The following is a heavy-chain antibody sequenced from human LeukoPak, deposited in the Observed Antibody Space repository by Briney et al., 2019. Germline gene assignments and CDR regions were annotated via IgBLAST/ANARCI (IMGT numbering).Heavy chain of an antibody. Sequence: GGSLRLSCAASGFTFSSYEMNWVRQAPGKGLEWVSYISSSGSTIYYADSVKGRFTISRDNANNTLYLQMNSLRAEDTAVYYCSRDLRGVDDYWGQGTLVTVSS. CDR3: SRDLRGVDDY. D-gene: IGHD3-10*01. CDR1: GFTFSSYE. V-gene: IGHV3-48*03. J-gene: IGHJ4*02. CDR2: ISSSGSTI.